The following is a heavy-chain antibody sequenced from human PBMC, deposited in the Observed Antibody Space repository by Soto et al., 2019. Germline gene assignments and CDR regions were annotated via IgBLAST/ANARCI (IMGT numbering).Heavy chain of an antibody. CDR3: ARRGYYYDSSGYFWFDP. D-gene: IGHD3-22*01. V-gene: IGHV3-7*03. CDR2: IKQDGSEK. Sequence: EVQLVESGGGLVQPGGSLRLSCAASGFTFSSYWMSWVRQAPGKGLEWVANIKQDGSEKYYVDSVKGRFTISRDNAKNSLYLQMNSLRAEDTAVYYCARRGYYYDSSGYFWFDPWGQGTLVTVSS. J-gene: IGHJ5*02. CDR1: GFTFSSYW.